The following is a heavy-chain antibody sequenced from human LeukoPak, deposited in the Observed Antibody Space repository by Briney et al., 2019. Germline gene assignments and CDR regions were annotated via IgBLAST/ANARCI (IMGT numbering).Heavy chain of an antibody. CDR3: ARRAGTGGSDYFDY. Sequence: PSETLSLTCTVSGGSISSYYWSWIRQPPGKGLEWIGYIYYSGSTKYNPSLRSRVTISADTSKNQFSLKLSSVTAADTAVYYCARRAGTGGSDYFDYWGQGTLVTVSS. CDR1: GGSISSYY. J-gene: IGHJ4*02. D-gene: IGHD3/OR15-3a*01. CDR2: IYYSGST. V-gene: IGHV4-59*08.